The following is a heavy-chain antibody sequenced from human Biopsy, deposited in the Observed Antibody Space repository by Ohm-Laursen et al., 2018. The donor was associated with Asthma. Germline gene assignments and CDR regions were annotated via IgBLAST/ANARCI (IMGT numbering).Heavy chain of an antibody. J-gene: IGHJ4*02. CDR3: ARGDSSGWSHYYFDY. D-gene: IGHD6-19*01. V-gene: IGHV3-53*01. CDR2: IYSGGTS. CDR1: GFTVSRDH. Sequence: LRLSCTASGFTVSRDHMFWVRQAPGKGLEWVSVIYSGGTSDTSDSVRGRFTISRDFYKNTLYLQMDSLRAEDTAVYYCARGDSSGWSHYYFDYWGQGTLVTVSS.